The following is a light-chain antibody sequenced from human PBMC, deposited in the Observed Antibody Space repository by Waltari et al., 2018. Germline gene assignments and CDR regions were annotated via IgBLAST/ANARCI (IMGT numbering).Light chain of an antibody. CDR1: QSVRSD. CDR3: QQYNNWPLT. Sequence: EIAVTQSPATLSVSLGERATLSCRASQSVRSDFAWYRQKPGQAPRLLIYGASTRATGVSARFSGSGSGTEFTLTITSLQSEDSAVYFCQQYNNWPLTFGGGTKVEIK. V-gene: IGKV3-15*01. CDR2: GAS. J-gene: IGKJ4*01.